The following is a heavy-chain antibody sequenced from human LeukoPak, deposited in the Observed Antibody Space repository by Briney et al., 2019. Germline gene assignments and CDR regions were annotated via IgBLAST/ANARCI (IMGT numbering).Heavy chain of an antibody. D-gene: IGHD3-22*01. CDR1: GGSISSGGYY. Sequence: TLSLTCTVSGGSISSGGYYWSWIRQRPGKGLEWIGYIYYSGSTYYNPSLKSRLTISVDTSKNQFSLKLSSVTAADTAVYYCARTSDSSGYYFDYWGQGTLVTVSS. CDR3: ARTSDSSGYYFDY. V-gene: IGHV4-31*03. CDR2: IYYSGST. J-gene: IGHJ4*02.